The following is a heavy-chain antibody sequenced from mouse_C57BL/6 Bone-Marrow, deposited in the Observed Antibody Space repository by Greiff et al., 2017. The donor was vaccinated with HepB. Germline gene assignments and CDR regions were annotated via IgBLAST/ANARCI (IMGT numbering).Heavy chain of an antibody. CDR3: TKLTAQATYAMDY. J-gene: IGHJ4*01. D-gene: IGHD3-2*02. Sequence: EVQLQESGTVLARPGASVKMSCKTSGYTFTSYWMHWVKQRPGQGLEWIGAIYPGNSDTSYNQKFKGKAKLTAVTSASTAYMELSSLTNEDSAVYYGTKLTAQATYAMDYWGQGTSVTVSS. CDR1: GYTFTSYW. CDR2: IYPGNSDT. V-gene: IGHV1-5*01.